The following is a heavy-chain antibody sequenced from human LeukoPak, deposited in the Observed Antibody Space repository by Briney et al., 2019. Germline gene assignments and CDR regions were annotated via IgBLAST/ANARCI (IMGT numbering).Heavy chain of an antibody. CDR2: ISYDGSNK. J-gene: IGHJ6*03. CDR1: GFTFSSYA. V-gene: IGHV3-30*04. CDR3: AKDSKIHYYDSSGYYYYYYYMDV. D-gene: IGHD3-22*01. Sequence: PGGSLRLSCAASGFTFSSYAMHWVRQAPGKGLEWVAVISYDGSNKYYADSVKGRFTISRDNSTNTLYLQMNSLRAEDTAVYYCAKDSKIHYYDSSGYYYYYYYMDVWGKGTTVTVSS.